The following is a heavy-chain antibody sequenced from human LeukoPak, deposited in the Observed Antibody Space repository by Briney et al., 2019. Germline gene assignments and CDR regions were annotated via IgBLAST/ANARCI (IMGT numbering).Heavy chain of an antibody. Sequence: ASVKVSCKASGYTLTGYYMHWVRQAPGQGLEWMGWINPNSGGTNYAQKFQGRVTMTRDTSISTAYMELSRLRSDDTAVYYCARDLYSSSPEDYWGQGTLVTVSS. CDR1: GYTLTGYY. CDR2: INPNSGGT. J-gene: IGHJ4*02. V-gene: IGHV1-2*02. D-gene: IGHD6-6*01. CDR3: ARDLYSSSPEDY.